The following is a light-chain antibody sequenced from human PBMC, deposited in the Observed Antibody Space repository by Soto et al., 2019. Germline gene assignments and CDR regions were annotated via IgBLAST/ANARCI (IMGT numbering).Light chain of an antibody. CDR1: TGAVTSGYY. V-gene: IGLV7-43*01. J-gene: IGLJ3*02. CDR2: SIS. Sequence: QAVVTQEPSLTVSPGETVXXXCASSTGAVTSGYYPNWFQQKPGQAPRPLIYSISNKHSWTPARFSGSLLGDKAALTLSGVQPEDEAEYYCLLYYGGAQVFGGGTKLTVL. CDR3: LLYYGGAQV.